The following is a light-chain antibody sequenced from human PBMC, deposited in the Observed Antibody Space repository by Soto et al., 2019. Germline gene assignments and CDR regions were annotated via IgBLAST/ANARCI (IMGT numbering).Light chain of an antibody. CDR1: QGISSW. V-gene: IGKV1D-16*01. J-gene: IGKJ4*01. Sequence: DIQMTQSPSSLSASVGDRVTITCRASQGISSWLAWYQQKPEKAPKSLIYAASNLQSGVPSRFGGSGSGTNFTLTISSLQPEDFGTYFCQQYSSYPPTFGGGTMVEIK. CDR2: AAS. CDR3: QQYSSYPPT.